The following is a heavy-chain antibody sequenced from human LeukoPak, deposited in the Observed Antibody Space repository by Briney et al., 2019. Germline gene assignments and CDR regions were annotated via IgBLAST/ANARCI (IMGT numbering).Heavy chain of an antibody. J-gene: IGHJ6*03. CDR1: GYSFTDYY. CDR2: INPNSGNT. CDR3: ARRVYMDV. Sequence: ASVKVSCKASGYSFTDYYIHWVRQAPGQGLEWMGWINPNSGNTGYAQKFQGRVTITRNTSISTAYMDLSSLRSEDTAVYYCARRVYMDVWGKGTTVTVSS. V-gene: IGHV1-8*03.